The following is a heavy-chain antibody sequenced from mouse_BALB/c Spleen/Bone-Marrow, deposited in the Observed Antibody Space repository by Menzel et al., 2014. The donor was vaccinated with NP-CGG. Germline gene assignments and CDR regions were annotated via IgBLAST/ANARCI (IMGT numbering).Heavy chain of an antibody. J-gene: IGHJ4*01. CDR3: AREKYGNYYAMGY. CDR2: IWGDGTT. V-gene: IGHV2-6-7*01. CDR1: GFSFTDYG. Sequence: VQVVESGPGLVAPSQSLSITCTVSGFSFTDYGINWVRQPPGKGLEWLGMIWGDGTTDYNSALRSRLSINKDNSRSQVFLKMNSLQTDDTARYYCAREKYGNYYAMGYWGQGTSVTVSS. D-gene: IGHD2-10*02.